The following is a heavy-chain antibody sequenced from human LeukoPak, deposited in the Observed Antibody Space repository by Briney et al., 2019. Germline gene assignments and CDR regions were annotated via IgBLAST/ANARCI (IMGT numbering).Heavy chain of an antibody. D-gene: IGHD3-10*01. V-gene: IGHV1-2*02. CDR3: ARDSGEVPDY. CDR2: INPKSGDT. CDR1: GYTFTGYY. J-gene: IGHJ4*02. Sequence: GASVKVSCKASGYTFTGYYIHWVRQAPGQGLEWMGWINPKSGDTSYVQKFQGRVTMTRDTSITTAYVELNRLRSDDTAVYYCARDSGEVPDYWGQGTLVTVSS.